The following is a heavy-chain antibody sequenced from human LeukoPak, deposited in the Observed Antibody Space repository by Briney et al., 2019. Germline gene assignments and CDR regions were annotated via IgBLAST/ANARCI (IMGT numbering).Heavy chain of an antibody. CDR1: GGSISSYY. D-gene: IGHD2-2*01. J-gene: IGHJ3*01. CDR2: IYYSGST. V-gene: IGHV4-59*01. CDR3: ARGGRPAILYAFDV. Sequence: PSETLSLTCTVSGGSISSYYWSWIRQPPGKGLEWIGYIYYSGSTNYNPSLKSRVTISVDTSKNQFSLKLSSVTAADTAVYYCARGGRPAILYAFDVWGQGTMVTVSS.